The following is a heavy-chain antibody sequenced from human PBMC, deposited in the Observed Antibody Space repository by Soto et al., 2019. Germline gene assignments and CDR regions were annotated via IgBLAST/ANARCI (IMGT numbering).Heavy chain of an antibody. CDR3: ASRGYSYGLYY. CDR1: GGSISRYY. D-gene: IGHD5-18*01. Sequence: QVQLQEPGPGLVKPSETLSLTCTVSGGSISRYYWSWIRQPPGKGLEWIGYVYYRGSTIYNPSLKGRVTISVDTSKNQFSLKMSSVTAADTAVYYCASRGYSYGLYYWGQGTLVTVSS. CDR2: VYYRGST. V-gene: IGHV4-59*01. J-gene: IGHJ4*02.